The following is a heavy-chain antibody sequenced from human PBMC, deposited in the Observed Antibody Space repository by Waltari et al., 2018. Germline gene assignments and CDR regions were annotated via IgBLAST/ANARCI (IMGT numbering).Heavy chain of an antibody. V-gene: IGHV3-23*04. CDR3: APGGEPEDF. CDR2: ISGGGGRT. J-gene: IGHJ4*02. Sequence: GQLVESGGQLIQPGGSLRLSCEASGFTFNTYAMNWVRQAPGKGLEWVSGISGGGGRTYYADSVEGRFTISRDNSRQIVYLQMDNLGADDTALYYCAPGGEPEDFWGQGTLVTVS. D-gene: IGHD2-15*01. CDR1: GFTFNTYA.